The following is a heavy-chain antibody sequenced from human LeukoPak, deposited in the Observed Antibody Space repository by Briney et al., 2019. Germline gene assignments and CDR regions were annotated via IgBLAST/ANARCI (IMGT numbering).Heavy chain of an antibody. CDR2: INPTSGGT. V-gene: IGHV1-2*02. CDR3: VSGGSAWDNPTDY. D-gene: IGHD6-19*01. J-gene: IGHJ4*02. CDR1: GYTFTGYY. Sequence: ASVPVSCKSTGYTFTGYYMHCVRQAPGQGLEWMGWINPTSGGTKYAQKFQGRVTMTRDTSISTAYMELSRLRADDTAVFYCVSGGSAWDNPTDYWGQGTLVTVSS.